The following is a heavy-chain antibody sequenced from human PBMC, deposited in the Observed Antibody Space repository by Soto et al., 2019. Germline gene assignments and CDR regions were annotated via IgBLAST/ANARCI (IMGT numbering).Heavy chain of an antibody. Sequence: ASVKVSCKASGYTFTSYGISWVRQAPGQGLEWMGWISAYNGNTNYAQKLQGRVTMTTDTSTSTAYMELSSLRSEDTAVYYCASSRAPIQLWSKERLPAFDIWGQGTMVTVSS. V-gene: IGHV1-18*04. D-gene: IGHD5-18*01. CDR2: ISAYNGNT. CDR1: GYTFTSYG. CDR3: ASSRAPIQLWSKERLPAFDI. J-gene: IGHJ3*02.